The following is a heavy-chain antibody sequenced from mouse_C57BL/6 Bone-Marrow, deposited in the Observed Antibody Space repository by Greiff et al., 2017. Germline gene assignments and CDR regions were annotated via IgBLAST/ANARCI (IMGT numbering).Heavy chain of an antibody. J-gene: IGHJ2*01. CDR1: GYPFTSYT. CDR3: ARVLWYLLDY. D-gene: IGHD2-1*01. Sequence: SGAELARPGASVKMSCKASGYPFTSYTMHWVQQRPGQGLEWIGYINPSSGYTKYNQKFKDKATLTADKSSSTAYMQLSSLTSEDSAVYYCARVLWYLLDYWGQGTTLTVSS. CDR2: INPSSGYT. V-gene: IGHV1-4*01.